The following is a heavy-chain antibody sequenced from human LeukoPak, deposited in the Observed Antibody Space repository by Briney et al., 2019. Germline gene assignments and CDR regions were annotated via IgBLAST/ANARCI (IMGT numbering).Heavy chain of an antibody. CDR2: IVVGSGNT. Sequence: SVKVSCKASGFTFTSSAMQWVRQARGQRLEWIGWIVVGSGNTNYAQKSQERVTITRDMSTSTAYMELSSLRSEDTAVYYCAADPDSSGWYGGGDYWGQGTLVTVSS. CDR1: GFTFTSSA. D-gene: IGHD6-19*01. CDR3: AADPDSSGWYGGGDY. V-gene: IGHV1-58*02. J-gene: IGHJ4*02.